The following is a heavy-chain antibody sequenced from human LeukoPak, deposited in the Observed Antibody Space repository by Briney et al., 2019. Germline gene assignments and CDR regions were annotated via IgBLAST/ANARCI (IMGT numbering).Heavy chain of an antibody. Sequence: ASVKVSCKVSGYTLTELSMHWVRQAPGKGLEWMGGFDPEDGETIYAQKFQGRVTMTEDTSTDTAYMELSSLRSEDTAVYYCATRPPNVDYYDSSGYYTLWGQGTLVTVSS. D-gene: IGHD3-22*01. CDR2: FDPEDGET. V-gene: IGHV1-24*01. CDR1: GYTLTELS. CDR3: ATRPPNVDYYDSSGYYTL. J-gene: IGHJ4*02.